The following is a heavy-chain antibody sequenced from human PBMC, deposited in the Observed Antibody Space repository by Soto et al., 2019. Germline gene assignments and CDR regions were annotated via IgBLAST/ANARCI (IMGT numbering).Heavy chain of an antibody. Sequence: ASVKVSCKASGYTFTSYDINWVRQATGQGLEWMGWMNPNSGNTGYAQKFQGRVTMTRNTSISTAYMELSSLRSEDTAVYYCARGRYYDFWSGYYTRGIRAHDAFDIWGQGTMVTVSS. CDR2: MNPNSGNT. CDR3: ARGRYYDFWSGYYTRGIRAHDAFDI. V-gene: IGHV1-8*01. J-gene: IGHJ3*02. D-gene: IGHD3-3*01. CDR1: GYTFTSYD.